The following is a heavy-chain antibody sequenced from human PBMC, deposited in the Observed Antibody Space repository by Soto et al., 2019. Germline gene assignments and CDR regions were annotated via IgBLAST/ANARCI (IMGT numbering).Heavy chain of an antibody. Sequence: QVQLVQSGSEGKEPGASMKISCQASGYTFTRYYITWVRQATGQGLEWMGWMNPQTGNTAYAEKFQGRVTMTRSTSINTADMELSALRSEDTAVYYCARLSEESSSSNYYYFYMDVGGKGSTVTVSS. V-gene: IGHV1-8*01. J-gene: IGHJ6*03. CDR2: MNPQTGNT. CDR1: GYTFTRYY. CDR3: ARLSEESSSSNYYYFYMDV. D-gene: IGHD6-6*01.